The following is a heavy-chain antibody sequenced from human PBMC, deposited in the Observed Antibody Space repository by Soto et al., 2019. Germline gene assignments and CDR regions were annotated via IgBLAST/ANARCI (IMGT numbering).Heavy chain of an antibody. J-gene: IGHJ6*02. D-gene: IGHD1-1*01. CDR3: VRQGIGNLHGLVDV. V-gene: IGHV4-59*08. CDR2: VYSTGGT. Sequence: QVQLQQSGPGLVKPSETLSLTCSDSSGPTSSHNWGWIRQTPGRGLEWIGYVYSTGGTSYNPSLNSRVTIAADTSTNHISLTLPSVTAADTAVYYCVRQGIGNLHGLVDVWGQGTTVRVSS. CDR1: SGPTSSHN.